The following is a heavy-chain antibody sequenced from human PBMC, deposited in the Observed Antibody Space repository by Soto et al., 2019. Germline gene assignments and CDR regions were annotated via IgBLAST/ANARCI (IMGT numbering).Heavy chain of an antibody. CDR3: ARDLPGSGWYDY. Sequence: SVKVSCKASGGTFSSYAISWVRQAPGQGLEWMGGIIPIFGTANYAQKFQGRVTITRDTSASTAYMELSSLRSEDTALYYCARDLPGSGWYDYWGQGTLVTVSS. D-gene: IGHD6-19*01. V-gene: IGHV1-69*05. CDR1: GGTFSSYA. J-gene: IGHJ4*02. CDR2: IIPIFGTA.